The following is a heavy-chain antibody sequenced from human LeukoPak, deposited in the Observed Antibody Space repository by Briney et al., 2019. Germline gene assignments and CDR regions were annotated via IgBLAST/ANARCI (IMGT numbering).Heavy chain of an antibody. V-gene: IGHV3-7*01. CDR3: AKDSDSGAYDY. CDR1: GFTFSSNW. CDR2: IKYDGGEK. Sequence: GGSLRLSCVASGFTFSSNWMSWVRQAPGKGLEWVANIKYDGGEKYYVDSVKGRFTISRDNAQDSVYLQMNSLRAEDTAVYYCAKDSDSGAYDYWGQGTLVTVSS. J-gene: IGHJ4*02. D-gene: IGHD6-19*01.